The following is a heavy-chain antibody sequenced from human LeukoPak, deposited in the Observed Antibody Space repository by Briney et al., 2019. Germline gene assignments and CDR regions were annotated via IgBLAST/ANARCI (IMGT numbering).Heavy chain of an antibody. V-gene: IGHV3-33*01. D-gene: IGHD5-24*01. CDR1: GFTFSSYG. Sequence: PGGSLRLSCAASGFTFSSYGMHWVRQAPGKGLEWVAVIWYDGSNKYCADSVKGRFTISRDNSKNTLYLQMNSLRAEDTAVYYCAREVGDGYNFFDYWGQGTLVTVSS. CDR2: IWYDGSNK. J-gene: IGHJ4*02. CDR3: AREVGDGYNFFDY.